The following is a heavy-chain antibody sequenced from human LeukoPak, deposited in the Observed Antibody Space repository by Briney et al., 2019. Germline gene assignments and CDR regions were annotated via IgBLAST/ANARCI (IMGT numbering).Heavy chain of an antibody. D-gene: IGHD2-8*02. CDR1: GYTFTSYD. Sequence: GASVKVSCKASGYTFTSYDINWVRQATGQGLEWMGRINPNSGGTNYAQKFQGRVTMTRDTSISTAYMELSRLRSDDTAVYYCARDSVGGFRFDYWGQGTLVTVSS. CDR2: INPNSGGT. V-gene: IGHV1-2*06. J-gene: IGHJ4*02. CDR3: ARDSVGGFRFDY.